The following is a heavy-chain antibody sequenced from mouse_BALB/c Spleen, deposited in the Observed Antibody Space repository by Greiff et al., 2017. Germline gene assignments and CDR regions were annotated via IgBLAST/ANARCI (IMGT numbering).Heavy chain of an antibody. J-gene: IGHJ3*01. D-gene: IGHD1-1*01. Sequence: VQLQQSGAELVKPGASVKLSCTASGFNIKDTYMHWVKQRPEQGLEWIGRIDPANGNTKYDPKFQGKATITADTSSNTAYLQLSSLTSEDTAIYYCARSGYYGGWFAYWGQGTLVTVSA. V-gene: IGHV14-3*02. CDR3: ARSGYYGGWFAY. CDR2: IDPANGNT. CDR1: GFNIKDTY.